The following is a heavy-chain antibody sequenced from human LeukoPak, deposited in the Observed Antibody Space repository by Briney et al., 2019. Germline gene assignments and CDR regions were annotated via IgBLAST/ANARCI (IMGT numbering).Heavy chain of an antibody. CDR2: IYSSATTM. D-gene: IGHD2-21*01. Sequence: PGGSLRLSCAASGFTFSSYEMNWVRQAPGKGLEWVAYIYSSATTMYYADSVRGRFTISRDNAKNSLYLRMDSLRAEDTAVYYCARDGGVWWNDYWGQGTLVTVSS. CDR1: GFTFSSYE. V-gene: IGHV3-48*03. CDR3: ARDGGVWWNDY. J-gene: IGHJ4*02.